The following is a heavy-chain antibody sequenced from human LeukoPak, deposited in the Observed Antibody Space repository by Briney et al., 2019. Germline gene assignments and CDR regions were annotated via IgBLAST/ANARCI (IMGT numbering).Heavy chain of an antibody. J-gene: IGHJ4*02. CDR1: GYSFSSGYY. CDR2: INHSGST. D-gene: IGHD4-23*01. Sequence: SETLSLTCTVSGYSFSSGYYWSWIRQPPGKGLEWIGEINHSGSTNYNPSLKSRVTISVDTSKNQFSLKLSSVTAADTAVYYCATRLRRYGGNSNYFDYWGQGTLVTVSS. CDR3: ATRLRRYGGNSNYFDY. V-gene: IGHV4-34*01.